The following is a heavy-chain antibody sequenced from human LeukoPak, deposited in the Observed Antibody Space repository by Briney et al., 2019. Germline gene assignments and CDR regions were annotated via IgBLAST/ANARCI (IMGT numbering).Heavy chain of an antibody. D-gene: IGHD3-10*01. CDR2: IHSSGST. CDR1: GGSINAFY. Sequence: PSETLSLTCSVSGGSINAFYWSWIRQPAGKGLEWVGRIHSSGSTNYSPSLKSRVTMLLDPSKNQFSLSLISVTAADTAVYYCAREAVHYGSGSLDYWGQGTLVTVSS. J-gene: IGHJ4*02. CDR3: AREAVHYGSGSLDY. V-gene: IGHV4-4*07.